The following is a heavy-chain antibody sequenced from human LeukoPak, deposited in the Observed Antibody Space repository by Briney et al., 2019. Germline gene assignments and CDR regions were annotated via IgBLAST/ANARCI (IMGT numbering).Heavy chain of an antibody. V-gene: IGHV3-21*01. CDR2: FSSSGSYI. Sequence: GGSLRLSCAASGFTLSSYSMNWVRQAPGKGLEWVSFFSSSGSYIYYADSMKGRFTISRDNANNLLYLQMNSLRAEDTAVYYCARWGGELWQNYYYYYHMDVWGKGTTVTVSS. CDR3: ARWGGELWQNYYYYYHMDV. D-gene: IGHD3-16*01. J-gene: IGHJ6*03. CDR1: GFTLSSYS.